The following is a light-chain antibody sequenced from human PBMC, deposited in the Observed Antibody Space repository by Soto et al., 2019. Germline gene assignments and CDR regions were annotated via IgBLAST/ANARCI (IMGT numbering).Light chain of an antibody. CDR1: NSDVGGYNY. Sequence: QSVLTQPPSASGSPGQSVTISCTGTNSDVGGYNYVSWYQQYPGKAPKLLIYEVTKRPSGVPDRFSASKSGNTAYLTVSGLQAEDEADYYCCSSAGTYTSVFGGGTKLTVL. CDR2: EVT. J-gene: IGLJ3*02. V-gene: IGLV2-8*01. CDR3: CSSAGTYTSV.